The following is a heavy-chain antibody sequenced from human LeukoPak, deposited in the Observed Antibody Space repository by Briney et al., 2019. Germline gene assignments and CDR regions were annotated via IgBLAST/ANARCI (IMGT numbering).Heavy chain of an antibody. CDR1: GFTFSSYS. V-gene: IGHV3-48*01. J-gene: IGHJ3*02. D-gene: IGHD7-27*01. Sequence: GGSLRLSCAASGFTFSSYSMNWVRQAPGKGLEWVTYISSSSSTIYYADSVKGRFIISRDNAKNSLYLEMNSLRAEDTAVYYCARKTGGSLDIWGQGTMVTVSS. CDR3: ARKTGGSLDI. CDR2: ISSSSSTI.